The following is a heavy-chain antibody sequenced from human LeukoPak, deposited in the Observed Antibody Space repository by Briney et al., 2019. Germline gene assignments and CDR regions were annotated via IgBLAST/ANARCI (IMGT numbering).Heavy chain of an antibody. V-gene: IGHV3-23*01. D-gene: IGHD3-9*01. J-gene: IGHJ4*02. CDR2: ISGSGGST. Sequence: GGSLRLSCAASGFTSSSYAMSWVRQAPGKGLEWVSAISGSGGSTYYADSVKGRFTISRDNSKNTLYLQMNSLRAEDTAVYYCAKEAIRYFDWLSASFDYWGQGTLVTVSS. CDR1: GFTSSSYA. CDR3: AKEAIRYFDWLSASFDY.